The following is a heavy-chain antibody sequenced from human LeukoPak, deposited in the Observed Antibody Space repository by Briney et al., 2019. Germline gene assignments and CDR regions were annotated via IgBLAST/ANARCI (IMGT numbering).Heavy chain of an antibody. Sequence: ASVKVSCKASGYTFTSNYIHWVRQAPGQGLEWMGMIYPRDGSTSYAQKFQGRVTVTRDTSTSTVHVELSGLRSEDMAVYYCARDQEGFDYWGQGTLVTVSS. CDR3: ARDQEGFDY. CDR1: GYTFTSNY. CDR2: IYPRDGST. J-gene: IGHJ4*02. V-gene: IGHV1-46*01.